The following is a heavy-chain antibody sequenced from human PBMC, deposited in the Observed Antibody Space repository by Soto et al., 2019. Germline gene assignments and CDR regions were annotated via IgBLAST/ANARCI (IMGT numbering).Heavy chain of an antibody. CDR1: GYSISSSNW. Sequence: PSETLSLTCAVSGYSISSSNWWGWIRQPPGKGLEWIGYIYYSGSTNYNPSLKSRVTISVDTSKNQFSLKLSSVTAADTAVYYCARGKAPNWFDPWGQGTLVTVSS. CDR3: ARGKAPNWFDP. V-gene: IGHV4-28*03. J-gene: IGHJ5*02. CDR2: IYYSGST.